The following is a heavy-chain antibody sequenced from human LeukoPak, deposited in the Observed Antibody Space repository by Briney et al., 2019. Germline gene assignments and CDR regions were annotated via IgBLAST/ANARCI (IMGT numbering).Heavy chain of an antibody. D-gene: IGHD2-15*01. CDR1: GYSFTSYW. CDR2: IYPGDSDT. CDR3: ARRGYCSGGSCYSFDY. J-gene: IGHJ4*02. V-gene: IGHV5-51*01. Sequence: GESLKISCKCSGYSFTSYWIGWVRQTPAKGLEWMGIIYPGDSDTRYTPSFQGQVTISADKSISTAYLQWSSLKASDPAMYYCARRGYCSGGSCYSFDYWGQGTLVTVSS.